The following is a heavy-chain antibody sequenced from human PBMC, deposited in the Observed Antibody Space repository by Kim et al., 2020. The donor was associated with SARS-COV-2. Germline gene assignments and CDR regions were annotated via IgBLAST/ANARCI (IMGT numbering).Heavy chain of an antibody. CDR2: IYYSGST. Sequence: SETLSLTCTVSGGSISSYYWSWIRQPPGKGLEWIGYIYYSGSTDYNPSLESRVTISVDTSKNQFSLKLTSVTAADTAVYYCARQRYNWNDVFDYWGQGTL. D-gene: IGHD1-1*01. CDR3: ARQRYNWNDVFDY. V-gene: IGHV4-59*08. J-gene: IGHJ4*02. CDR1: GGSISSYY.